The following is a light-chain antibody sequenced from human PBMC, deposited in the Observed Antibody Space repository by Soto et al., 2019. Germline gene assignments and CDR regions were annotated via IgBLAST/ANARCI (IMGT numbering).Light chain of an antibody. Sequence: QAVVTQPASVSGSPGQSIIISCTGTSSDVDTYKYVSWYQQHPGKAPKLMIYEVSHRPSGVSDRFSGSKSGNTASLTIYGLQAEDEADYYCCSYAGSTTRVLFGGGTKVTVL. CDR2: EVS. J-gene: IGLJ2*01. CDR3: CSYAGSTTRVL. V-gene: IGLV2-14*01. CDR1: SSDVDTYKY.